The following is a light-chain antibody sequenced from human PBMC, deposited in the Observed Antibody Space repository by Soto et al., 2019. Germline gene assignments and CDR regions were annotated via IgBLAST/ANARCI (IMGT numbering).Light chain of an antibody. CDR1: SSDVGGYNY. CDR3: CSFTNSYTWV. J-gene: IGLJ3*02. CDR2: EVS. V-gene: IGLV2-14*01. Sequence: QSALTQPASVSGSPGQSITISCTGTSSDVGGYNYVSWFQHHPGKVPKLMIYEVSHRPSGVSDRFSGFKSGTTASLTISGLQAEDEADYYCCSFTNSYTWVFGGGTKLTVL.